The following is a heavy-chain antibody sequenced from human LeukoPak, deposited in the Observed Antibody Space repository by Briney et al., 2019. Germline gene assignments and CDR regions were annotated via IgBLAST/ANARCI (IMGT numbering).Heavy chain of an antibody. V-gene: IGHV3-73*01. CDR1: GFPFSNAW. D-gene: IGHD1-26*01. CDR2: IKSKPQSYAT. Sequence: GGALILCCAASGFPFSNAWMSRVRQAPGNMLDLIGRIKSKPQSYATAYDESLKGRFTISRVNSKSTAYLQMSSLKIEDTAVYYCTSVGPSTVVDYWGQGTQVTVST. CDR3: TSVGPSTVVDY. J-gene: IGHJ4*02.